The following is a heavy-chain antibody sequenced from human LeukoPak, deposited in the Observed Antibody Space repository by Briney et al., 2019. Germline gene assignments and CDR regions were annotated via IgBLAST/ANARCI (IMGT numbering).Heavy chain of an antibody. CDR2: LRYDGRSK. CDR1: GLILSDSG. CDR3: AIGVNYAFDD. Sequence: LGGSLRLSCTASGLILSDSGFDWVRQAPGKGLEWVAFLRYDGRSKYYLDAVKGRFTISRDNSKNTVYLQMDSLRPEDTAVYYCAIGVNYAFDDWGQGTLVSVSS. V-gene: IGHV3-30*02. J-gene: IGHJ4*02. D-gene: IGHD1-7*01.